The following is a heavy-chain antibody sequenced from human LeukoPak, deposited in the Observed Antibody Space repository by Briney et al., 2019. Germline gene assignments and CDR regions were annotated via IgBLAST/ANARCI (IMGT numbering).Heavy chain of an antibody. Sequence: GGSPRLSCAASGFTFSSYWMTWVRKAPGKELEWVANIKQDGSEKYYVDSVKGRFTISRDNAKNSLYLQMNSLRAEDTAVYYCARSYYDFWSGYFPFGYWGQGTLVTVSS. CDR3: ARSYYDFWSGYFPFGY. CDR1: GFTFSSYW. CDR2: IKQDGSEK. J-gene: IGHJ4*02. V-gene: IGHV3-7*01. D-gene: IGHD3-3*01.